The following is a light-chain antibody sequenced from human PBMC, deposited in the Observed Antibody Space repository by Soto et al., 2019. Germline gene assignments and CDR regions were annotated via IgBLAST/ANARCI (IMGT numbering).Light chain of an antibody. Sequence: QSALTQPASVSGSPGQSITISCTGASSDVGGYNYVSWYQQHPGKAPKLMIYEVSNRPSGVSNRFSGAKSGNTASLTISGLQAGDEAAYYCSSYTISSPHWVFGGGTKLTVL. V-gene: IGLV2-14*01. CDR3: SSYTISSPHWV. J-gene: IGLJ3*02. CDR2: EVS. CDR1: SSDVGGYNY.